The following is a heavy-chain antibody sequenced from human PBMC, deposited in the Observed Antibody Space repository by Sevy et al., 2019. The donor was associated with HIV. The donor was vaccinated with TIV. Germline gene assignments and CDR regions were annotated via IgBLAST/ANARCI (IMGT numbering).Heavy chain of an antibody. CDR3: AREGCTKPHDY. J-gene: IGHJ4*02. CDR1: GFTFSKYS. Sequence: GGSLRLYCAASGFTFSKYSMSWVRKPPGKGLEWVSTLSFGCGEINYADSVKGRFTISRDNSKSSVYLQMNNLRPEDTAVYYCAREGCTKPHDYFGQGSLVTVSS. D-gene: IGHD2-8*01. CDR2: LSFGCGEI. V-gene: IGHV3-23*01.